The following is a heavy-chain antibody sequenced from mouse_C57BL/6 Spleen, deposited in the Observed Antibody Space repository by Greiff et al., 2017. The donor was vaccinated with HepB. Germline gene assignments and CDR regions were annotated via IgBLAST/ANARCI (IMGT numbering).Heavy chain of an antibody. CDR3: ARDFPDGYYPSYAMDY. V-gene: IGHV5-16*01. CDR2: INYDGSST. CDR1: GFTFSDYY. Sequence: DVKLVESEGGLVQPGSSMKLSCTASGFTFSDYYMAWVRQVPEKGLEWVANINYDGSSTYYLDSLKSRFIISRDNAKNILYLQMSSLKSEDTATYYCARDFPDGYYPSYAMDYWGQGTSVTVSS. D-gene: IGHD2-3*01. J-gene: IGHJ4*01.